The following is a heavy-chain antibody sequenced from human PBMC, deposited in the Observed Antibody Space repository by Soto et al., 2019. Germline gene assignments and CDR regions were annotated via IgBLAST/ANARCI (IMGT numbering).Heavy chain of an antibody. CDR2: IKSKNDGGTT. CDR1: GFTFSNAW. V-gene: IGHV3-15*07. CDR3: MKGSYSAYYYGMAV. J-gene: IGHJ6*02. Sequence: EVQLVEYGGGLVKPGGSLRLSCAASGFTFSNAWMNWVRQAPGKGLEWVGRIKSKNDGGTTDYSAPVKGRFPISRDDSKNTQNLQKSRLNTEDTAVYYCMKGSYSAYYYGMAVWGQGTTVTV. D-gene: IGHD2-15*01.